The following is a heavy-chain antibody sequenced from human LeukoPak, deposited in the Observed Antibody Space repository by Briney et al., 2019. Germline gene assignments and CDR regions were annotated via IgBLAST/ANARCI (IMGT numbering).Heavy chain of an antibody. CDR1: GYSISSGYY. V-gene: IGHV4-38-2*02. J-gene: IGHJ4*02. CDR3: ASPKSGSGFLDY. Sequence: PSETLSLTCTVSGYSISSGYYWGWIRQPPGKGLEWIGSIYHSGSTYYNPSLKSRVTISVDTSKNQFSLKLSSVTAADTAVYYCASPKSGSGFLDYWGQGTLVTVSS. CDR2: IYHSGST. D-gene: IGHD3-10*01.